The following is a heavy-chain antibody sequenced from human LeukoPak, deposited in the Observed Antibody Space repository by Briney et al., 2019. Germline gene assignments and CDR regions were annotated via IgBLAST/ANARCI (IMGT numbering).Heavy chain of an antibody. CDR1: TFTFSSYA. CDR2: IRFDGTNK. CDR3: AKDGPRITISGVVTSLDY. Sequence: GGSLRLSCAASTFTFSSYAMHWVRQAPGKGLEWVAIIRFDGTNKYYADSVKGRFTISRDNSKNTLYLQMNSLRDEDTAVYYCAKDGPRITISGVVTSLDYWGQGTLVTVSS. V-gene: IGHV3-30*02. J-gene: IGHJ4*02. D-gene: IGHD3-3*01.